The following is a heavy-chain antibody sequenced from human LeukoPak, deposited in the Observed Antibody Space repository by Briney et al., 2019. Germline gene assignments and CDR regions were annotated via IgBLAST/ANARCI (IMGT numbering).Heavy chain of an antibody. V-gene: IGHV3-66*01. D-gene: IGHD3-22*01. CDR1: GFTVSSNY. Sequence: RPGGSLRLSCAASGFTVSSNYMSWVRQAPGKGLEWVSVIYSGGSTYYADSVKGRFTISRDNSKNTLYLQMNSLRADDTAVYYCAKSPRSYHFDSSDYWGQGTRVTVSS. J-gene: IGHJ4*02. CDR3: AKSPRSYHFDSSDY. CDR2: IYSGGST.